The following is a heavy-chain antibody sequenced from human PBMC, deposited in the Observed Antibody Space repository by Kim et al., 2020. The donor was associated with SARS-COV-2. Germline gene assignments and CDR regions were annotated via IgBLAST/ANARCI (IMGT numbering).Heavy chain of an antibody. CDR3: ARHGQAVGSGSIDY. Sequence: NPPLKSRVTISVDTSKNQFSLKLSSVTAADTAVYYCARHGQAVGSGSIDYWGQGTLVTVSS. D-gene: IGHD6-19*01. J-gene: IGHJ4*02. V-gene: IGHV4-59*08.